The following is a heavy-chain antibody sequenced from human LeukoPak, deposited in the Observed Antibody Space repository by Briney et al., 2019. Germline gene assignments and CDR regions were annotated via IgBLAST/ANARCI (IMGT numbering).Heavy chain of an antibody. CDR1: GYTSTTYY. J-gene: IGHJ4*02. D-gene: IGHD3-10*01. CDR3: ARDKMRLLDYGSGSYDY. V-gene: IGHV1-46*01. CDR2: INPSGGST. Sequence: GASVKVSCKASGYTSTTYYMHWVRQAPGQGLEWMGIINPSGGSTSYAQKFQGRVTMTRDTSTSTVYMELSSLRSEDTAVYYCARDKMRLLDYGSGSYDYWGQGTLVTVSS.